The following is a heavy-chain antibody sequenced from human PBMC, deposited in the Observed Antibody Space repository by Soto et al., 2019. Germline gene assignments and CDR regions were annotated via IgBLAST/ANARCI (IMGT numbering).Heavy chain of an antibody. Sequence: XETLSLTCTVAGGSISSYYWSWIRQPPGKGLDWIGYIYYSGSTNYNPSLKSRVTISVDTSKNQFSLKLSSVTAADTAVYYCARRHYDLSDWFDHWGQGTLVTVSS. CDR3: ARRHYDLSDWFDH. V-gene: IGHV4-59*01. J-gene: IGHJ5*02. CDR2: IYYSGST. D-gene: IGHD3-3*01. CDR1: GGSISSYY.